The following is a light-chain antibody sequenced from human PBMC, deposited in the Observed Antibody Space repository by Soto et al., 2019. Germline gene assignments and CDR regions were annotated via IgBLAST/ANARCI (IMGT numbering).Light chain of an antibody. CDR3: HQRQSWPRT. J-gene: IGKJ1*01. V-gene: IGKV3D-15*03. CDR2: QTS. Sequence: EIVMTQSPATLSVSPGQRATLCCXASQSVSSNLAWYQHRPGQAPRLLIYQTSIRAAGIPARFSASGSGTDFTLTISDVQPEDFALYYCHQRQSWPRTFGQGTKVDNK. CDR1: QSVSSN.